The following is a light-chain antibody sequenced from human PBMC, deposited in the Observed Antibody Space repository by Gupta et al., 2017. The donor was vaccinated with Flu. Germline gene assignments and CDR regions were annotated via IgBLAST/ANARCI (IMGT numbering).Light chain of an antibody. CDR1: QSVLSSSNNKNC. CDR2: WAS. CDR3: QQYYSSPYT. Sequence: SLSETATINCKSSQSVLSSSNNKNCLAWYQQKPGQPPKLLIYWASIRESGVPDRFSGSGSGTDFTLTISSLQAEDLAVYYCQQYYSSPYTFGQGTKLEVK. J-gene: IGKJ2*01. V-gene: IGKV4-1*01.